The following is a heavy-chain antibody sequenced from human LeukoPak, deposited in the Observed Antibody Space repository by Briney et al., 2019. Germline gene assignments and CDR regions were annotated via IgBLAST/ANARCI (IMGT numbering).Heavy chain of an antibody. V-gene: IGHV3-66*02. CDR2: IYSGGST. D-gene: IGHD6-13*01. J-gene: IGHJ1*01. CDR3: AAGPYSSSWYFPGSSAGQAYFQH. Sequence: PGGSLRLSCAASGFTVSSNYMSWVRQAPGKGLEWVSVIYSGGSTYYSDSVKGRFTISRDNSKNTLYLQMNSLRAEDTAVYYCAAGPYSSSWYFPGSSAGQAYFQHWGQGTLVTVSS. CDR1: GFTVSSNY.